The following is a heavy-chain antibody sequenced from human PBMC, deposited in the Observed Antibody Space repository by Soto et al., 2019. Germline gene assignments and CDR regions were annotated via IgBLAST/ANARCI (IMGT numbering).Heavy chain of an antibody. V-gene: IGHV1-3*01. J-gene: IGHJ4*02. D-gene: IGHD3-10*01. CDR1: GYTFTSYA. CDR3: ARDPPGMTYHHGSGSYYY. Sequence: ASVKVSCKASGYTFTSYALHWVRQAPGQSLEWMGWIDGVNGNTKYSQRFQGRITITRDTSANTAYMELSSLRPEDTAVYYCARDPPGMTYHHGSGSYYYWGQGTLVTVSS. CDR2: IDGVNGNT.